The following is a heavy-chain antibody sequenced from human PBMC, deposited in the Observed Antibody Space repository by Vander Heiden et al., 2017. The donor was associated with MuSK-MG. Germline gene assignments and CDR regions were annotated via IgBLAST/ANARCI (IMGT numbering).Heavy chain of an antibody. CDR1: GCSISSGYY. D-gene: IGHD3-22*01. Sequence: QVQLQESGPGLVKPSETLSLTCAVSGCSISSGYYWGWLRQPPGKGLEWIGSIYHSGSTYYNPSLKSRVTISADTPKNQFSLKLSSVTAADTAVYYCARGAEVVVITYFDYWGQGTLVTVSS. V-gene: IGHV4-38-2*01. CDR2: IYHSGST. CDR3: ARGAEVVVITYFDY. J-gene: IGHJ4*02.